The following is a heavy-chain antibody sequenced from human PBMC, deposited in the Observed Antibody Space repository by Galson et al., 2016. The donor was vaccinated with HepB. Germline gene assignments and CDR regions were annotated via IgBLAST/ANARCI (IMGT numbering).Heavy chain of an antibody. D-gene: IGHD3-3*01. J-gene: IGHJ5*02. CDR3: VQSRYYDFPPNWFDP. CDR2: IHWNDDK. Sequence: PALVKPTQSLTLTCTFSGFSLSTSGVAVGWIRQPPGKALEWLALIHWNDDKRYSPSLKSRLTITKDTSKNQVVLTLTNMDPVDTATYYCVQSRYYDFPPNWFDPWGQGTLVTVSA. V-gene: IGHV2-5*01. CDR1: GFSLSTSGVA.